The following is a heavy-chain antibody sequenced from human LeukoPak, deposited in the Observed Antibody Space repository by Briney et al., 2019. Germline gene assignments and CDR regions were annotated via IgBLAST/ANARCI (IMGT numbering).Heavy chain of an antibody. Sequence: PGGSLRLSCAASGFTFSSYAMSWVRQAPGKGLEWVSAISGSGGSTYFADSVKGRFTISRDNSKNTLYLQMNSLRAEDTAVYYCAKDMGVAAAGKNFDYWGQGTLVTVSS. CDR2: ISGSGGST. CDR1: GFTFSSYA. V-gene: IGHV3-23*01. CDR3: AKDMGVAAAGKNFDY. J-gene: IGHJ4*02. D-gene: IGHD6-13*01.